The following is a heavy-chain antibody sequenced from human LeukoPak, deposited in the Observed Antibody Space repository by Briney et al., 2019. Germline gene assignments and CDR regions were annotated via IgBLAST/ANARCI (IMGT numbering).Heavy chain of an antibody. CDR1: GFTFSTSA. D-gene: IGHD4-17*01. CDR2: FIVGSGAT. CDR3: AAELYGVYTDCCTFHL. J-gene: IGHJ3*01. Sequence: GASVKVSCKTSGFTFSTSAVQWVRQARGQRLEWIGWFIVGSGATNYAQSLQGRFTITRDMSTNTAYMELSSLGSEDSAVYYCAAELYGVYTDCCTFHLWGQGTLVTVSS. V-gene: IGHV1-58*01.